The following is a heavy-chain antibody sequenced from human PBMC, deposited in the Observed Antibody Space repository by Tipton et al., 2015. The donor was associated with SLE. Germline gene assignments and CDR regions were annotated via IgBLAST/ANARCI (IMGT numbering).Heavy chain of an antibody. CDR2: IYYSGST. V-gene: IGHV4-39*07. CDR1: GGSISSSSYY. D-gene: IGHD1-26*01. J-gene: IGHJ3*02. Sequence: TLSLTCTVSGGSISSSSYYWGWIRQPPGKGLEWIGSIYYSGSTNYNPSLKSRVTISVDTSKNQFSLRLNSVTAADTAVYYCAREGGGSYFDGAFDIWGQGTMVTVSS. CDR3: AREGGGSYFDGAFDI.